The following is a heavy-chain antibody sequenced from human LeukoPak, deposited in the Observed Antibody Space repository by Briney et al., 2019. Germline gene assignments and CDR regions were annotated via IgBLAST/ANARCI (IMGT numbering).Heavy chain of an antibody. J-gene: IGHJ6*03. CDR1: GDSISSRNW. V-gene: IGHV4-4*02. CDR3: ARIRGFGADYYYYYMDV. CDR2: IHHSGST. Sequence: PSETLSLTCAVSGDSISSRNWRSWVRQPPGKGLEWIGEIHHSGSTNYNPSLKSRVTMSVDKSKNQFSLNLSSVTAADTAVYYCARIRGFGADYYYYYMDVWGKGTTVTVSS. D-gene: IGHD3-10*01.